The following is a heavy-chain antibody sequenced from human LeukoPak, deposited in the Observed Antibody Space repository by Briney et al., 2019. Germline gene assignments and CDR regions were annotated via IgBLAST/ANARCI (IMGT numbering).Heavy chain of an antibody. Sequence: SVKVSCKASGGTFSGYAIGWVRQAPGQGLEWMGGIIPIFGTANYAQKFQGRVTITADEPTSTAYMELSSLRSEDTAVYYCASHYYDSSGYYYGFDYWGQGTLVTVSS. D-gene: IGHD3-22*01. CDR3: ASHYYDSSGYYYGFDY. CDR2: IIPIFGTA. J-gene: IGHJ4*02. V-gene: IGHV1-69*01. CDR1: GGTFSGYA.